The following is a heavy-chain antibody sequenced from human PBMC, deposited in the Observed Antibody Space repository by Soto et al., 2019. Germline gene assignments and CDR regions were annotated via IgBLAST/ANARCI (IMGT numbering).Heavy chain of an antibody. CDR1: GFSLSTNGVG. Sequence: SGPTLVNPTQTLTLTCTFSGFSLSTNGVGVGWIRQPPGKALEWLALIYWDDDKRYSPPLKSRLTITKDTSKNQVVLTMSNMEPVDTATYYCALRKSSRERFDPWGQGTLVTVSS. V-gene: IGHV2-5*02. J-gene: IGHJ5*02. CDR2: IYWDDDK. D-gene: IGHD1-1*01. CDR3: ALRKSSRERFDP.